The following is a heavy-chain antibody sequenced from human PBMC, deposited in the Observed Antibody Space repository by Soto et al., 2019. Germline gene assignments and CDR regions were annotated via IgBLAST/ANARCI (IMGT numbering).Heavy chain of an antibody. CDR3: AQDEYPSGWYLSRAFDT. CDR2: VSGTDDTT. Sequence: EVQLLESRGGLVQPGGSLRLSCAASGFTFSSYAMSWVRQAPGKGLEWVSVVSGTDDTTYYADSVKGRFTSARDNSKNSLYLQMNCLRADVTAVYYCAQDEYPSGWYLSRAFDTWGQGRMVTVSS. D-gene: IGHD6-19*01. J-gene: IGHJ3*02. V-gene: IGHV3-23*01. CDR1: GFTFSSYA.